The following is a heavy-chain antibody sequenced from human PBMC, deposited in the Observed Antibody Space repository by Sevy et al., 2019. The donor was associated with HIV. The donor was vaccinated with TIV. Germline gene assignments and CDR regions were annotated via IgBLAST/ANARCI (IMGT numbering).Heavy chain of an antibody. D-gene: IGHD6-13*01. Sequence: GGSLRLSCAASGFTFTNAWMSWVRQAPGKGLEWVGRIKSETDGGPTDYAAPVKGSFSITRDGSKNTLFLQMDSLKTEDTAVYYCTTYTSSWYEGLSWGQGTLVTVSS. V-gene: IGHV3-15*01. CDR2: IKSETDGGPT. J-gene: IGHJ5*02. CDR3: TTYTSSWYEGLS. CDR1: GFTFTNAW.